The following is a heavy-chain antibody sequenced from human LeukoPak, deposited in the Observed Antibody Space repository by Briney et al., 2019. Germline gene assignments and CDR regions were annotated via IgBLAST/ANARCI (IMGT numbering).Heavy chain of an antibody. D-gene: IGHD3-10*01. J-gene: IGHJ4*02. Sequence: SETLSLTCTVSGGSISPYFWSWIRQPPGKGLEWIGYIYADGSTKYNPSLKSRVTISLDTSKNQLSLKLSSVTAADTAVYYCARVTYYYGSGSHPIDYWGQGTLVTVSS. V-gene: IGHV4-4*09. CDR2: IYADGST. CDR1: GGSISPYF. CDR3: ARVTYYYGSGSHPIDY.